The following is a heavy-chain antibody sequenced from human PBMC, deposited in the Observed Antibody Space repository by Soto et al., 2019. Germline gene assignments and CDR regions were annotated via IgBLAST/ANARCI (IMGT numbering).Heavy chain of an antibody. CDR3: VMVDNYVTPTPQDV. J-gene: IGHJ6*02. CDR2: ISPYTGNT. D-gene: IGHD3-16*01. Sequence: QVQLVQSGDEVKKPGASVKVSCKASGYIFANYGIAWVRQAPGQGLEWMGWISPYTGNTHSASKVQGRLTMTTDTSTSTAYMDLGSLTSDDTAVYYCVMVDNYVTPTPQDVWGQGTTVTVSS. V-gene: IGHV1-18*01. CDR1: GYIFANYG.